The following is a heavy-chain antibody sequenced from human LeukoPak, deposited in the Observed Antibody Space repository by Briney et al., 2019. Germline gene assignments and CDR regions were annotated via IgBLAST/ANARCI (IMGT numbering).Heavy chain of an antibody. J-gene: IGHJ3*02. CDR2: IYPGDSDT. V-gene: IGHV5-51*01. CDR3: ARHGLDYGDYSDAFDI. Sequence: GESLKISCKGSGYSFTSYWIGWVRQMPGKGLEWMGIIYPGDSDTRYSPSFQGQVTISADKSISTAYLQWSSLKASDTAMYYCARHGLDYGDYSDAFDIWGQGTMVTVSS. D-gene: IGHD4-17*01. CDR1: GYSFTSYW.